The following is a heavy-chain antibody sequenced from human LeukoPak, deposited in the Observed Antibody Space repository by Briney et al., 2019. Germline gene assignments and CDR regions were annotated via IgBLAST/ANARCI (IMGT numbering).Heavy chain of an antibody. CDR3: ARDLGYYDFWSGYYTNWIDP. CDR1: GYTFTSYG. CDR2: ISAYNGNT. D-gene: IGHD3-3*01. J-gene: IGHJ5*02. V-gene: IGHV1-18*01. Sequence: ASVKVSCKASGYTFTSYGISWVRQAPGQGLEWMGWISAYNGNTNYAQKLQGRVTMTTDTSTSTAYMELSRLRSDDTAVYYCARDLGYYDFWSGYYTNWIDPWGQGTLVTVSS.